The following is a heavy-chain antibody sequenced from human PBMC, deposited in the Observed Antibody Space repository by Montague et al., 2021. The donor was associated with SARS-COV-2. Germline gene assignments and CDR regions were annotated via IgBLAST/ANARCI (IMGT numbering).Heavy chain of an antibody. J-gene: IGHJ3*02. V-gene: IGHV3-23*01. CDR1: GFTFSSFA. Sequence: SLRLSCAASGFTFSSFAVSWVRQAPGKGLEWVSTITASGDGTYYADSVKGRFTISRDNSKKTLYLQMISLRAEDTAVYFCAEGYSYGSHTFDIWGQGTMVTVSS. CDR2: ITASGDGT. D-gene: IGHD5-18*01. CDR3: AEGYSYGSHTFDI.